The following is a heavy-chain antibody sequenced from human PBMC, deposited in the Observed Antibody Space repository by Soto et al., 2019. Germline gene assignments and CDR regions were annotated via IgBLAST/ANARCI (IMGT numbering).Heavy chain of an antibody. D-gene: IGHD2-21*01. CDR1: GGSITTGICY. Sequence: KTSETLSLTCSVSGGSITTGICYWSWIRQNAGEGLEWIGNIFPSGRSHFNPSFKSRSQLFVDTSKNQFSLRLDSVTAADTALYRCARTCGGRGYIDSWGLGILVTVSS. V-gene: IGHV4-31*03. CDR3: ARTCGGRGYIDS. CDR2: IFPSGRS. J-gene: IGHJ4*02.